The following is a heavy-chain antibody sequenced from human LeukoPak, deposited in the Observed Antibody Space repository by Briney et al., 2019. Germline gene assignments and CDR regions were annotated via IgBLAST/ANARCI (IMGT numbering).Heavy chain of an antibody. CDR3: AREFGSGYNYCY. V-gene: IGHV4-39*07. CDR2: IYSGTT. D-gene: IGHD5-24*01. Sequence: PSETLSLTCTVSGASISSTSDLWGWIRQPPGKGLEWVGSIYSGTTYSNPSLKSRVTISADTSKNHFSLKLRSVTAADTAVYYCAREFGSGYNYCYWGQGSLVTVSS. J-gene: IGHJ4*02. CDR1: GASISSTSDL.